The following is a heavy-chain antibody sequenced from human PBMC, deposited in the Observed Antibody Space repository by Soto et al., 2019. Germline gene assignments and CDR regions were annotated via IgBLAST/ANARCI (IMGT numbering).Heavy chain of an antibody. D-gene: IGHD6-13*01. V-gene: IGHV3-11*01. Sequence: QVQLVESGGGLVKPGGSLRLSCAASGFIFSDYYMSWIRQAPGKGLEWVSYITSSGDTTYYADSVKGRFTISRDNAKSSLYLQINSLRAEETVIYYYASRIAGPTWGQGTLVTVSS. J-gene: IGHJ5*02. CDR1: GFIFSDYY. CDR2: ITSSGDTT. CDR3: ASRIAGPT.